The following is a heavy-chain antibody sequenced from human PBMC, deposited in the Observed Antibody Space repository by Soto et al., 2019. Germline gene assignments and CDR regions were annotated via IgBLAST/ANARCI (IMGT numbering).Heavy chain of an antibody. D-gene: IGHD3-22*01. J-gene: IGHJ4*02. Sequence: SETLSLTCTVSGGSISSSSYYWAWIRQPPGKGLEWIGTIYYSGSTYYNPSLKSRVTISVDTSKSQFSLKLSSVTAADTAVYYCASLLYYDSSGFYHSFDYWGQGTLVTVSS. CDR2: IYYSGST. V-gene: IGHV4-39*01. CDR3: ASLLYYDSSGFYHSFDY. CDR1: GGSISSSSYY.